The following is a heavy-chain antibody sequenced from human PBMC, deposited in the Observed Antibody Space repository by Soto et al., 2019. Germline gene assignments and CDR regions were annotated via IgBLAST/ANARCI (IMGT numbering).Heavy chain of an antibody. CDR2: IYYSGST. J-gene: IGHJ4*02. CDR3: ASTMSYYGSGSYPA. V-gene: IGHV4-39*01. Sequence: SETLSLTCTVSGGSISSSSYYWGWIRQPPGKGLEWIGSIYYSGSTYYNPSLKSRVTISVDTSKNQFSLKLSSVTAADTAVYYCASTMSYYGSGSYPARGQGTLVTVSS. D-gene: IGHD3-10*01. CDR1: GGSISSSSYY.